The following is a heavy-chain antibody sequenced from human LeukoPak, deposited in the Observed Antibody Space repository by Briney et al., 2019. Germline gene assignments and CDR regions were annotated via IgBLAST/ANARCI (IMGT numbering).Heavy chain of an antibody. Sequence: GGSLRLSCEASGFSLSSYWMPWVRQAPGEGPVWVSLIRSDGTTTSYADSVKGRFTISRDTAKNTVYLQMNSLRAEDTAVYYCARDLGNGTPLVCRGQGTLVTVSS. V-gene: IGHV3-74*01. D-gene: IGHD2-15*01. CDR3: ARDLGNGTPLVC. CDR2: IRSDGTTT. J-gene: IGHJ4*02. CDR1: GFSLSSYW.